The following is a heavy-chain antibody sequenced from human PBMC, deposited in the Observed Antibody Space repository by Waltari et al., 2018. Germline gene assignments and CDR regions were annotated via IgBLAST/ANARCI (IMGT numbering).Heavy chain of an antibody. CDR2: IITMFETA. D-gene: IGHD6-13*01. CDR3: ARGGLYGQQLLESAFEI. V-gene: IGHV1-69*05. J-gene: IGHJ3*02. CDR1: GGSFSTYA. Sequence: QVQLVQSGAEVKKPGSSVKVSCKASGGSFSTYAITWVRQAPGQGLEWMGGIITMFETANYAQKFQERVTITTDGSMTTAYMELSSLTSEDTAVYYCARGGLYGQQLLESAFEIWGQGTKVTVAS.